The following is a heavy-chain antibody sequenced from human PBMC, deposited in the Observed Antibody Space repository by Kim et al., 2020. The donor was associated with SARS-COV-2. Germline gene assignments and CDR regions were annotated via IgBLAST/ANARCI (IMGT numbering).Heavy chain of an antibody. CDR3: ARAGGYRASGNWYFDL. Sequence: GGSLRLSCAASGFTFSSYDMHWVRQATGKGLEWVSAIGTAGDPYYPGSVKGRFTISRENAKNSLYLQMNSLRAGDTAVYYCARAGGYRASGNWYFDLWGRGTLVTVSS. CDR1: GFTFSSYD. J-gene: IGHJ2*01. D-gene: IGHD3-10*01. V-gene: IGHV3-13*05. CDR2: IGTAGDP.